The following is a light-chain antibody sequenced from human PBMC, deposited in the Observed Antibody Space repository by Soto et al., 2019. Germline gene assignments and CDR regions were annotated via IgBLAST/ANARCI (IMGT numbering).Light chain of an antibody. CDR1: QSISTY. CDR2: GAS. CDR3: QQSFSSPPIT. J-gene: IGKJ5*01. Sequence: DIELTQSPSSLSASVGDRVTTTCRASQSISTYLNWYQQKGGKAPKLLIHGASSLQSGVPLRFSATGSGTDFSLTIANLQPEDFAMYYCQQSFSSPPITFGQGTRMEIK. V-gene: IGKV1-39*01.